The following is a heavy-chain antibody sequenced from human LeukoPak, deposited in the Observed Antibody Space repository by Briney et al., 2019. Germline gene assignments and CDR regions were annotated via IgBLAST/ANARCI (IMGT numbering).Heavy chain of an antibody. CDR3: VKRQIAVAASPFDD. Sequence: PGGSLRLSCSASGFTFSTYAMHWVRQAPGKGLEYVSAISDTAVYTFYADSVKGRFTISRDNSKNTLYPQMSSLRDEDTAVYYCVKRQIAVAASPFDDWGQGTLVTVSS. J-gene: IGHJ4*02. D-gene: IGHD6-19*01. CDR2: ISDTAVYT. CDR1: GFTFSTYA. V-gene: IGHV3-64D*09.